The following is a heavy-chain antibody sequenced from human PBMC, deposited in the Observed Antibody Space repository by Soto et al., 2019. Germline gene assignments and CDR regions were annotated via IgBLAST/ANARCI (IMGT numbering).Heavy chain of an antibody. V-gene: IGHV3-74*01. J-gene: IGHJ4*02. CDR1: GFTFSSYW. D-gene: IGHD4-17*01. Sequence: EVQLVESGGGLVQPGGSLRLSCAASGFTFSSYWMHWVRQAPGKGLVWVSRINSDGSTIRYADSVKGRFTISRDNDKNTLYLQMNSLRAEDTAVYYCARVRNGDWYFDYWGQGTLVTISS. CDR3: ARVRNGDWYFDY. CDR2: INSDGSTI.